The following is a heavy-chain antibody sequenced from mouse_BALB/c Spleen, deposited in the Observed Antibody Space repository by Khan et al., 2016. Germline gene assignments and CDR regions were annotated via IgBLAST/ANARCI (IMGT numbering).Heavy chain of an antibody. CDR1: DSSITSDSA. CDR3: SRLPPWYFDV. V-gene: IGHV3-2*02. Sequence: EVQLQESGPGLVRPSQSLSLTCTVTDSSITSDSAWNWIRQFPGNKLEWMDYISYSGIVSYNPSLKSRISITRDTFKNQFFLQLNSVTTEDTATYYCSRLPPWYFDVWGAGTTVTVSS. J-gene: IGHJ1*01. CDR2: ISYSGIV.